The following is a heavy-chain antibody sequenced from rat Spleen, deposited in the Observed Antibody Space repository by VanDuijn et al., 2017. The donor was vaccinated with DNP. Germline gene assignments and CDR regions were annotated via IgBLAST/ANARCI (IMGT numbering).Heavy chain of an antibody. CDR2: ISISGGNT. CDR1: GFSFSSFP. D-gene: IGHD5-1*01. J-gene: IGHJ2*01. CDR3: SRAGLGAIFDY. V-gene: IGHV5-46*01. Sequence: EVQLVESGGGLVQPGRSLILSCAASGFSFSSFPMAWVRQAPTKGLEWVATISISGGNTYYRDSVKGRFTISSDSAKTTLYLQMNSLRSEDTATYYCSRAGLGAIFDYWGQGVMVTVSS.